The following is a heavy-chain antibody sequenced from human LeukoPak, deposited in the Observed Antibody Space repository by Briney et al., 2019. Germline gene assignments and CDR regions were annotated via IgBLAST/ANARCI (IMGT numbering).Heavy chain of an antibody. D-gene: IGHD3-22*01. CDR1: GYTFTSYG. CDR2: ISAYNGNT. J-gene: IGHJ6*03. Sequence: GASVKVSCTASGYTFTSYGISWVRQAPGQGLEWMGWISAYNGNTNYAQKLQGRVTMTTDTSTSTAYMELRSLRSDDTAVYYCARVNDSSGYYYYYMDVWGKGTTVTVSS. V-gene: IGHV1-18*01. CDR3: ARVNDSSGYYYYYMDV.